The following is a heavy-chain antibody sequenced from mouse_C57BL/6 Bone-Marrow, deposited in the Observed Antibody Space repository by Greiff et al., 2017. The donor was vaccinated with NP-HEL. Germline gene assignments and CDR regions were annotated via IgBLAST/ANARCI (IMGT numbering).Heavy chain of an antibody. CDR3: ARWVLRRNDWYFDV. CDR2: IYPRSGTT. V-gene: IGHV1-81*01. Sequence: QVQLQQSGAELARPGASVKLSCKASGYTFTSYGISWVKQRTGQGLEWIGEIYPRSGTTYYTEKFKGKATLTADKSSSTAYMELRSLTSEDSAVYFCARWVLRRNDWYFDVWGTGTTVTVSS. CDR1: GYTFTSYG. D-gene: IGHD2-12*01. J-gene: IGHJ1*03.